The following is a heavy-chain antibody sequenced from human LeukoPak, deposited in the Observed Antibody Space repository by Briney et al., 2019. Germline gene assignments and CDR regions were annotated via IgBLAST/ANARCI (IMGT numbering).Heavy chain of an antibody. CDR2: INPNSGGT. J-gene: IGHJ4*02. Sequence: ASVKVSCKASGYTFTSYYMHWVRQAPGQGLEWMGRINPNSGGTNYAQKFQGRVTMTRDTSISTAYMELSRLRSDDTAVYYCARRGRCSSTSCQSSFDYWGQGTLVTVSS. D-gene: IGHD2-2*01. V-gene: IGHV1-2*06. CDR3: ARRGRCSSTSCQSSFDY. CDR1: GYTFTSYY.